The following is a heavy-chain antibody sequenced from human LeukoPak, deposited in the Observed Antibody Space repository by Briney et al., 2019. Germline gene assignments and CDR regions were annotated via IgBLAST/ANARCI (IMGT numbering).Heavy chain of an antibody. CDR2: IIPIFGIA. J-gene: IGHJ3*02. Sequence: GSSVKVSCKTSGGTFSSYAISWVRQAPGQGLEWMGRIIPIFGIANYAQKFQGRVTITADKSTNTAYMELSSLRSEDTAVYYCALNRVAHDAFDIWGQGTMVTVSS. CDR3: ALNRVAHDAFDI. D-gene: IGHD1-14*01. CDR1: GGTFSSYA. V-gene: IGHV1-69*04.